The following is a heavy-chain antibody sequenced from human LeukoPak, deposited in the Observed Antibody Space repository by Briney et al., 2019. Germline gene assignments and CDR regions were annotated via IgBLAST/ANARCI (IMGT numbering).Heavy chain of an antibody. J-gene: IGHJ4*02. D-gene: IGHD6-6*01. CDR3: ARRRTDSSEGFDY. Sequence: ASVKVSCKASGYTFTDYHIHWVRQAPGQGLEWMGWINPNSGGTNYAGEFQGRVTMTSDTSISTAYLDLTRLRSDDTAVYYCARRRTDSSEGFDYWAREPWSPSPQ. V-gene: IGHV1-2*02. CDR2: INPNSGGT. CDR1: GYTFTDYH.